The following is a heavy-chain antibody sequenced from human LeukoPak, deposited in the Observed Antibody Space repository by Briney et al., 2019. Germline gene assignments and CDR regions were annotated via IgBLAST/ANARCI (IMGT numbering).Heavy chain of an antibody. CDR3: AKVGGELLPGNFDY. V-gene: IGHV3-20*04. Sequence: GGSLRHSCAASGFTFDYYGMSWVRRAPGKGLEWVSGINWKGGTTAYADSVQGRFTISRDNAKNSLYLQMNSLRAEDTAFYYCAKVGGELLPGNFDYWGQGILVTVSS. D-gene: IGHD1-26*01. CDR2: INWKGGTT. J-gene: IGHJ4*02. CDR1: GFTFDYYG.